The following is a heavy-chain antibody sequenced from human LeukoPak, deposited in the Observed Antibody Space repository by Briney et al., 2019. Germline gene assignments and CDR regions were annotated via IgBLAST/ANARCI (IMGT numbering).Heavy chain of an antibody. CDR3: ARGRRINYDFWSGRTDY. D-gene: IGHD3-3*01. Sequence: ASVKVSCKASGYTFTSYDINWVRQATGQGLEWMGWMNPNSGNTGYAQKFQGRVTMTWNTSISTAYMELSSLRSEDTAVYYCARGRRINYDFWSGRTDYWGQGTLVTVSS. J-gene: IGHJ4*02. CDR2: MNPNSGNT. V-gene: IGHV1-8*01. CDR1: GYTFTSYD.